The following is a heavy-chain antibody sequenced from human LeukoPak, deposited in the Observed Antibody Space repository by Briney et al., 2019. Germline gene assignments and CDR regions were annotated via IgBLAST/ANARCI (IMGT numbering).Heavy chain of an antibody. J-gene: IGHJ4*02. Sequence: NLGESLNISCKDSGYSFTSYWIGWVRQMPGKGLDWMGIIFPGDSDARYSPSFQGQVTISADKSISTAYLQWSSLKVSDTAMYYCARWLGHCSSTSCYQPFDYWGQGTLVNVAS. D-gene: IGHD2-2*01. CDR1: GYSFTSYW. CDR3: ARWLGHCSSTSCYQPFDY. CDR2: IFPGDSDA. V-gene: IGHV5-51*01.